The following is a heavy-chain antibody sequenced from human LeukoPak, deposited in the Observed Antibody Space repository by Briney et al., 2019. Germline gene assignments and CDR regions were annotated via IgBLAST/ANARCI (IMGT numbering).Heavy chain of an antibody. Sequence: ASVKVSCKASGGTFSSYAISWVRQAPGQGLEWMGGIIPIFGTANYAQKFQGRVTITTDESTSTAYMELSSLRSEDTAVYYCASVRYCSSTSCYKGGAFDIWGQGTMVTVSS. CDR2: IIPIFGTA. D-gene: IGHD2-2*02. CDR1: GGTFSSYA. J-gene: IGHJ3*02. V-gene: IGHV1-69*05. CDR3: ASVRYCSSTSCYKGGAFDI.